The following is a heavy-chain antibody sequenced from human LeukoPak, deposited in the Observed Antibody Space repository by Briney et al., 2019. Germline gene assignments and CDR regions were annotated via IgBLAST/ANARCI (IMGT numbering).Heavy chain of an antibody. V-gene: IGHV3-7*03. CDR3: ARDRGVDTAMVNWFDP. J-gene: IGHJ5*02. CDR1: GFTFSDSY. CDR2: IKQDGSEK. D-gene: IGHD5-18*01. Sequence: GGSLRLSCAASGFTFSDSYMSWVRQAPGKGLEWVANIKQDGSEKYYVDSVKGRFTISRDNAKNSLYLQMNSLRAEDTALYYCARDRGVDTAMVNWFDPWGQGTLVTVSS.